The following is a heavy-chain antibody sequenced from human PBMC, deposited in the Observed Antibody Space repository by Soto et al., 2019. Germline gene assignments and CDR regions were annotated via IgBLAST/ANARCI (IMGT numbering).Heavy chain of an antibody. D-gene: IGHD6-13*01. CDR3: ARYYSSNTPSYFDY. V-gene: IGHV4-59*08. CDR2: IYYSGST. CDR1: GGSISSYY. J-gene: IGHJ4*02. Sequence: SETLSLTCTVSGGSISSYYWSWIRQPPGKGLEWIGYIYYSGSTYYNPSLKSRVTISVDTSKNQFSLKLSSVTAADTAVYYCARYYSSNTPSYFDYWGQGTLVTVSS.